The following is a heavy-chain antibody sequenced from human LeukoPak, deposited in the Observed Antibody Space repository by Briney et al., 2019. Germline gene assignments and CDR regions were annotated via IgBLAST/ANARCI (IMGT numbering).Heavy chain of an antibody. CDR3: AKPLRTHVWFFDY. Sequence: PGGSLRLSCAASGFTFSSYALSWVRQAPGKGLEWVSLISGSGRQTEYGDSVKGRFTISRDNSKNTLSLQINSLKAEDTAIYYCAKPLRTHVWFFDYWGQGTLVTVSS. D-gene: IGHD3-9*01. CDR1: GFTFSSYA. CDR2: ISGSGRQT. V-gene: IGHV3-23*01. J-gene: IGHJ4*02.